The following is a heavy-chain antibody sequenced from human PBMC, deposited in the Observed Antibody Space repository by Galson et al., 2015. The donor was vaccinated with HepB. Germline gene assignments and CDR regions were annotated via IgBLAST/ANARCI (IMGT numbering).Heavy chain of an antibody. J-gene: IGHJ2*01. D-gene: IGHD3-10*01. Sequence: GRFIISRDNSKDTLYLDMNSLRPEDTAVYYCARDATDSGDGYFDLWGRGTLVTVSS. CDR3: ARDATDSGDGYFDL. V-gene: IGHV3-30*01.